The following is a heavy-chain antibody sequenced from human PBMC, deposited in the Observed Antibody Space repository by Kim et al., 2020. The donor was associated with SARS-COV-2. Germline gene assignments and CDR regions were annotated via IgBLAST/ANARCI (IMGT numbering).Heavy chain of an antibody. Sequence: TYADLVEDRFANSSDNAKNTLYLQMNSLRAEDTAVYYCARGDPGAATYFDSWGQGTLVTVSS. CDR3: ARGDPGAATYFDS. D-gene: IGHD1-26*01. V-gene: IGHV3-74*03. J-gene: IGHJ4*02.